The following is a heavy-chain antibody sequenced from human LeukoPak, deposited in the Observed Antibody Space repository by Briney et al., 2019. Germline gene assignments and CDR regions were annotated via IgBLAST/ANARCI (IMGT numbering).Heavy chain of an antibody. CDR1: GGTFSSYA. J-gene: IGHJ4*02. CDR2: IIPILGTA. CDR3: ASWGGSYYERYFDY. D-gene: IGHD1-26*01. V-gene: IGHV1-69*11. Sequence: GASVKVSCKASGGTFSSYAISWVRQAPGQGLEWMGRIIPILGTANYAQKFQGRVTITTDESTSTAYMELSSLRSEDTAVYYCASWGGSYYERYFDYWGQGTLVTVSS.